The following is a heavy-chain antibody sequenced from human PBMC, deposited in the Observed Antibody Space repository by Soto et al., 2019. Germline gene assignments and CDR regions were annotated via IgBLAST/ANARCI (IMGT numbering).Heavy chain of an antibody. CDR2: IIPIFGTA. Sequence: QVQLVQSGAEVKKPGSSVKVSCKASGGTFSSYAISWVRQAPGQGLEWMGGIIPIFGTANYAQKFQGRVTITADESTSRAYTELSSLRSEDTAVYDCARGNYDRIGAFVDYWGQGTLVTVSS. CDR1: GGTFSSYA. CDR3: ARGNYDRIGAFVDY. V-gene: IGHV1-69*01. D-gene: IGHD1-7*01. J-gene: IGHJ4*02.